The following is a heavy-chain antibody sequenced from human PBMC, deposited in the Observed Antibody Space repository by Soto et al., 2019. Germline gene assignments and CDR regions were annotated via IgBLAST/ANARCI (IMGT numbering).Heavy chain of an antibody. CDR2: VIPILGTA. J-gene: IGHJ6*02. CDR3: ARQVLIVPGTVASPSHARDV. V-gene: IGHV1-69*01. Sequence: QVHLVQSGAEVKKPGSSVKVSCKVSGGTFSDYAIAWVRQVPGQGLEWMGGVIPILGTAKYAEKFQGRVTISSDASTTAPYMEMSRLRFEDTAVYYSARQVLIVPGTVASPSHARDVWAQGTTVTASS. D-gene: IGHD6-19*01. CDR1: GGTFSDYA.